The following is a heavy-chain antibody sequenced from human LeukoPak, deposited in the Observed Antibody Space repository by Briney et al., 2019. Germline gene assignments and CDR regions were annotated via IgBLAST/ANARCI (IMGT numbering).Heavy chain of an antibody. CDR3: GTTEYDSGDY. J-gene: IGHJ4*02. Sequence: SGTLSLTCAVSGDSISNSNWWTWIRQPPGKGLEWIGEVYPSGSTNYSPSLKSRVTISVDKSKNQFSLTLSSVTAADTAVYFCGTTEYDSGDYWGQGTLVTVSS. D-gene: IGHD6-25*01. CDR1: GDSISNSNW. CDR2: VYPSGST. V-gene: IGHV4-4*02.